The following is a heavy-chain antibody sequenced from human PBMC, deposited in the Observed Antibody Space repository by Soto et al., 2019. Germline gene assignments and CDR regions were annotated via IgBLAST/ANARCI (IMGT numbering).Heavy chain of an antibody. V-gene: IGHV4-59*01. J-gene: IGHJ6*02. Sequence: SQTMSLPGILSAGSISSNYWSWIRQPPGKGLEWIGYIYYTGSTNFNPSLKNRVIISVDTSKNQFSLKLSSVTAADTAVYYCARSYPNTIFGVVPSRGLDVWGQGTTVTVSS. CDR3: ARSYPNTIFGVVPSRGLDV. D-gene: IGHD3-3*01. CDR2: IYYTGST. CDR1: AGSISSNY.